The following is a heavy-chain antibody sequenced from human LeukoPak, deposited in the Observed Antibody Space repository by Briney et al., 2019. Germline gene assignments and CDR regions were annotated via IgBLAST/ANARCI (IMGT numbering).Heavy chain of an antibody. D-gene: IGHD5-18*01. CDR3: ARFTPGYNFDY. CDR1: GYTFTFYY. Sequence: ASVKVSCKASGYTFTFYYMHWVRQAPGQGLEWMGIINPSGGSTSYAQKFQGRVTMTRDTSTSTVYMDLSSLRSEDTAVYYCARFTPGYNFDYWGQGTLVTVSS. CDR2: INPSGGST. J-gene: IGHJ4*02. V-gene: IGHV1-46*01.